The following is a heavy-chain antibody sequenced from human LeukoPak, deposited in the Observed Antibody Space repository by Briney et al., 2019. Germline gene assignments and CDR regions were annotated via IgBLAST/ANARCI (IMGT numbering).Heavy chain of an antibody. V-gene: IGHV5-51*01. CDR3: ARDQRGWSLNWYFDL. CDR2: IYPGDSDT. J-gene: IGHJ2*01. D-gene: IGHD6-19*01. CDR1: GYSFTGYW. Sequence: GESLKISCKGSGYSFTGYWIAWVRQMPGKGLEWMGIIYPGDSDTRYSPSFQGQVTISADKSISTAYLQWSSLKASDTAMYYCARDQRGWSLNWYFDLWGRGTLVTVSS.